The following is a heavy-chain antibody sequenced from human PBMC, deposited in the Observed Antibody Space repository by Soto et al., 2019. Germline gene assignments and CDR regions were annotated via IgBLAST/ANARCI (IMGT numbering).Heavy chain of an antibody. CDR2: IYYSGTT. J-gene: IGHJ6*02. CDR1: GGSISSGDYY. V-gene: IGHV4-30-4*01. D-gene: IGHD5-18*01. Sequence: QVQLQESGPGLVKPSQTLSLTCTVSGGSISSGDYYWSWIRQPPGKGLEWIGYIYYSGTTYYNPSLKSRVTISVDTSKNQFSLKASSVTAADTAVYYCARALIQLWPHYYYGMDVWGQGTTVTVSS. CDR3: ARALIQLWPHYYYGMDV.